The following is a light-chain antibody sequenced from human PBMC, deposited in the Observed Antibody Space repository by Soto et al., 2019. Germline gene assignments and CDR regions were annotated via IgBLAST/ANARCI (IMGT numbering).Light chain of an antibody. V-gene: IGKV3-15*01. CDR2: GAS. J-gene: IGKJ4*01. Sequence: IVMTQSLATLSVSPGERATLSCRAIQSVSNNLAWYQQKPGQAPRLLIYGASTRATGIPARFSGSGSGKEFTLTISSLQSEDFAVYYCQQYNNWPPRVTFGGGTKVDI. CDR3: QQYNNWPPRVT. CDR1: QSVSNN.